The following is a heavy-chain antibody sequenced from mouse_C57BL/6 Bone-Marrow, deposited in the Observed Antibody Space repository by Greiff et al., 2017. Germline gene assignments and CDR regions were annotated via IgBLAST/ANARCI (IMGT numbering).Heavy chain of an antibody. CDR3: AGSYYSNYWAMDY. J-gene: IGHJ4*01. Sequence: QVQLQQPGAELVKPGASVKLSCKASGYTFTSYWMHWVKQRPGQGLEWIGMIHPTSGSTNYNEKFKSKATLTADKSSSTAYMQLSHLTADDSAVYCCAGSYYSNYWAMDYWGQGTSVTVSS. CDR2: IHPTSGST. CDR1: GYTFTSYW. V-gene: IGHV1-64*01. D-gene: IGHD2-5*01.